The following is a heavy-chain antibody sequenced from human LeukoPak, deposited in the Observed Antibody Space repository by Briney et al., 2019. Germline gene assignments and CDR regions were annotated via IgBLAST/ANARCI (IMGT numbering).Heavy chain of an antibody. Sequence: GGSLRLSCTASGFSFSTYSMTWVRPGPGKGLDWVSSIYNSGSKTFCADSVKGRFTSSRDNSKNTLYLQMNSLTAEDTAIYYCSKDVVPDSGWDLDYWGQGTLVTVSS. CDR2: IYNSGSKT. CDR1: GFSFSTYS. CDR3: SKDVVPDSGWDLDY. V-gene: IGHV3-23*05. D-gene: IGHD6-19*01. J-gene: IGHJ4*02.